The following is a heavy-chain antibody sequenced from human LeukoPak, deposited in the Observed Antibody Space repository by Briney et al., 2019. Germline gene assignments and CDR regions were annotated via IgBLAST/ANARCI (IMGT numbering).Heavy chain of an antibody. V-gene: IGHV4-34*01. CDR1: GGSFSGYY. D-gene: IGHD3-10*02. Sequence: PSETLSLTCAVYGGSFSGYYWSWIRQPPGKGLEWIGEINHSGSTNYNPSLKSRVTISVDTSKNQFSLKLSSVNAADTAVYYCASDHMLYAFHIWGQGTMVTVSS. CDR3: ASDHMLYAFHI. CDR2: INHSGST. J-gene: IGHJ3*02.